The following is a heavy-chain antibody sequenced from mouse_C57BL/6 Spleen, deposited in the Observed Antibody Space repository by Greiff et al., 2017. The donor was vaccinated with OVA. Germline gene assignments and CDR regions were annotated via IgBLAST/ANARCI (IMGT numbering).Heavy chain of an antibody. CDR3: ARRDYGSGFDY. CDR1: GYAFSSYW. CDR2: IYPGDGDT. Sequence: VQLQQSGAELVKPGASVKISCKASGYAFSSYWMNWVKQRPGKGLEWIGKIYPGDGDTNYNGKFKGKATLTADKSSSTAYMQLSSLTSEDAAVYFCARRDYGSGFDYWGQGTTLTVSS. V-gene: IGHV1-80*01. D-gene: IGHD1-1*01. J-gene: IGHJ2*01.